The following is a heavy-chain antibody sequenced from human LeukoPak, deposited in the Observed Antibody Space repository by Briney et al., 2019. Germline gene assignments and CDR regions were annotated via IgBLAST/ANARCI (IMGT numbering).Heavy chain of an antibody. CDR1: GYTFTSYG. CDR2: ISAYNGNT. J-gene: IGHJ4*02. Sequence: ASVKVSCKASGYTFTSYGISWVRQAPGQGREWMGWISAYNGNTNYTQKLQGRLTKTTDTSTSTAYMELRSLRSDDTAVYYCARGGSSGSYFGQHFDYWGQGTLVTVSS. CDR3: ARGGSSGSYFGQHFDY. V-gene: IGHV1-18*01. D-gene: IGHD1-26*01.